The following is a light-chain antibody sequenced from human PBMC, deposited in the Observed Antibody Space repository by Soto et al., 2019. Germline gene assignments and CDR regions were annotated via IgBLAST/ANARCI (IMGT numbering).Light chain of an antibody. Sequence: EIVLTQSPGTLSLSPGERATLSCRASQSVSSSNLAWYQQKPGQAPSLLIYGASNRATGIPDRFSGSGSGTDFTLTISRLEPVDFAVYYCQHYGSSRTFGQGTKV. V-gene: IGKV3-20*01. J-gene: IGKJ1*01. CDR1: QSVSSSN. CDR3: QHYGSSRT. CDR2: GAS.